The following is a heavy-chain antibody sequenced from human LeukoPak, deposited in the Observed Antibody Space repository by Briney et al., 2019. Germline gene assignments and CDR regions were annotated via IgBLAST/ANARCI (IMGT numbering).Heavy chain of an antibody. CDR3: ARQVLIVGGRYGMDV. CDR1: GYTFNSYG. J-gene: IGHJ6*02. CDR2: ISLYRGDT. Sequence: GASVKVSCKASGYTFNSYGISWVRQAPGQGLEWMGWISLYRGDTEYAQKIQGRVSMTTDTSTSTAYMELRSLRSDDTAVYYCARQVLIVGGRYGMDVWGQGTTVTVSS. V-gene: IGHV1-18*01. D-gene: IGHD3-22*01.